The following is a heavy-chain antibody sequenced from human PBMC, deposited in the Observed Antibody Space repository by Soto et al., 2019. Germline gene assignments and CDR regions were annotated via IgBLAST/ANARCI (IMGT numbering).Heavy chain of an antibody. V-gene: IGHV1-69*01. J-gene: IGHJ2*01. D-gene: IGHD1-26*01. Sequence: QVQLVQSGAEVKKPGSSVKVSCKASGGTFSSYAISWVRQAPGQGLEWMGGIIPIFGTANYAQKFQGRVTITADESTSTADMELSSLRSEDTAVYYCARAKSGSYNYGNWYFDLWGRGTLVTVSS. CDR3: ARAKSGSYNYGNWYFDL. CDR2: IIPIFGTA. CDR1: GGTFSSYA.